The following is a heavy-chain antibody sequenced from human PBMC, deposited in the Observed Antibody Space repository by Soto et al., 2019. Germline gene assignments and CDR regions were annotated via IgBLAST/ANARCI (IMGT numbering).Heavy chain of an antibody. Sequence: EVQLVESGGGLVQPGGSLRLSCAASGFTFSSYDMHWVRQATGKGLEWVSAIGTAGDTYYPGSVKGRFTISRENAKNSLYLQMNSLRAGDTAVYYCARAGYYGSGKDAFDIWGQGTMVTVSS. V-gene: IGHV3-13*01. CDR2: IGTAGDT. CDR1: GFTFSSYD. J-gene: IGHJ3*02. D-gene: IGHD3-10*01. CDR3: ARAGYYGSGKDAFDI.